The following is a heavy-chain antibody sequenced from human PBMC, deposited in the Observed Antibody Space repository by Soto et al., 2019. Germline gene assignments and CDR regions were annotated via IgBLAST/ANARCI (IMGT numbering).Heavy chain of an antibody. CDR1: GFTFSSYA. D-gene: IGHD3-10*01. CDR2: ISGSGGTA. J-gene: IGHJ4*02. CDR3: AIGRGQTWHCDY. V-gene: IGHV3-23*01. Sequence: EVQLLESGGGSVQPGGSLRLSCAASGFTFSSYAMHWVRRPPGKGLEWVSSISGSGGTAYYADSVKGRFSISRDSLVNTPSLHMNSVRAEGTAVYYCAIGRGQTWHCDYGGEATVVTVSP.